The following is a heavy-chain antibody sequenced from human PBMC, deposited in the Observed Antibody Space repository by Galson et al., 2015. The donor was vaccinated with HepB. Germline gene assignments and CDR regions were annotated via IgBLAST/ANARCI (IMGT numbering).Heavy chain of an antibody. J-gene: IGHJ6*02. V-gene: IGHV2-70*01. CDR1: GFSLSTSGMC. Sequence: PALVKPTQALTLTCTFSGFSLSTSGMCVSWIRQPPGKALEWLALIDWDDDKYYSTSLKTRLTISKDTSKNQVVLTMTNMDPVDTATYYCARARITMVRGVRRGDGMDVWGQGTTVTVSS. D-gene: IGHD3-10*01. CDR2: IDWDDDK. CDR3: ARARITMVRGVRRGDGMDV.